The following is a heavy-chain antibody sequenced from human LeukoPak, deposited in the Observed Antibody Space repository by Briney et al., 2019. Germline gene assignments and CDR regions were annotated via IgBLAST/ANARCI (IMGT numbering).Heavy chain of an antibody. J-gene: IGHJ4*02. CDR1: GFTFDGYA. D-gene: IGHD6-19*01. V-gene: IGHV3-9*01. CDR3: AKDRDSIAVAGTIFDY. Sequence: GRSLRLSCAASGFTFDGYAMHWVRQAPGKGLEWVSGVSWNSGSIGYADSVKGRFTISRDNAKNSLYLQMNSLRAEDTALYYCAKDRDSIAVAGTIFDYWGQRTLDTVSS. CDR2: VSWNSGSI.